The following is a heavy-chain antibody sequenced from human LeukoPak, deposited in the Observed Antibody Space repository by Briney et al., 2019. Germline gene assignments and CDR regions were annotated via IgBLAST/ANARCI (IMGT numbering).Heavy chain of an antibody. J-gene: IGHJ3*02. CDR2: IYYSGST. Sequence: SETLSLTCTVSGGSISGYYWSWIRQPPGKGLEWIGYIYYSGSTNYNPSLKSRVTISVDTSKNQFSLKLSSVTAADTAVYYCARLRITILRGHDAFDIWGQGTMVTVSS. V-gene: IGHV4-59*08. D-gene: IGHD3-3*01. CDR3: ARLRITILRGHDAFDI. CDR1: GGSISGYY.